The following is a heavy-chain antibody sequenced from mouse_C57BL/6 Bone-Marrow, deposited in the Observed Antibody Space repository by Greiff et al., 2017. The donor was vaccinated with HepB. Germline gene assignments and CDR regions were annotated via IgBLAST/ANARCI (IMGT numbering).Heavy chain of an antibody. Sequence: EVQLQQSGPELVKPGASVKISCKASGYSFTGYYMNWVKQSPEKSLEWIGEINPSTGGTTYNQKFKAKATLTVDKSSSTAYMQLKSLTSEDSAVYYCATASLVYYAMDYWGQGTSVTVSS. V-gene: IGHV1-42*01. D-gene: IGHD6-1*01. CDR2: INPSTGGT. CDR1: GYSFTGYY. J-gene: IGHJ4*01. CDR3: ATASLVYYAMDY.